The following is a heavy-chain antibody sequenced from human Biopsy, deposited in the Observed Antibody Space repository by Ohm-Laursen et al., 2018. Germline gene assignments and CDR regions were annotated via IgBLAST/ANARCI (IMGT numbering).Heavy chain of an antibody. D-gene: IGHD3-3*01. CDR2: IYPNSGDT. CDR1: GDAFLGYY. J-gene: IGHJ4*02. Sequence: SVKVSCKASGDAFLGYYLHWVRQAPGQGPEWMGSIYPNSGDTDFAQKFQGRVSMTRDTSVSTAYLELSSLRSDDTAIYYCARDLLEWSLPSWGQGTLVTVSS. CDR3: ARDLLEWSLPS. V-gene: IGHV1-2*02.